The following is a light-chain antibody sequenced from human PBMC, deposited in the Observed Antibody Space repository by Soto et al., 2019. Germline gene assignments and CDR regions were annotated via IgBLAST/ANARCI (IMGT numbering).Light chain of an antibody. CDR3: QQYNSYSVT. CDR2: DAS. CDR1: HSIKSW. Sequence: EIVPISCLDSHSIKSWLAWYQQKPGKPPKLLIYDASSLESGVPSRFSGSGSGTEFTLTISSLQAEDVATYYCQQYNSYSVTFGRGTKVDIK. J-gene: IGKJ1*01. V-gene: IGKV1-5*01.